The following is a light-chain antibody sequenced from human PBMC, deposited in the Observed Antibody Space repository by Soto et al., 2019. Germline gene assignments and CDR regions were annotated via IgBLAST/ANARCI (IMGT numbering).Light chain of an antibody. V-gene: IGLV2-8*01. Sequence: SVLTQPPSSSGSPGQSVAISCTGTSRDVGGQNYVSWFQQYPGKAPKLLIYAVSNRPSGVPYRFSGSKSGNTASLTISGLRAEDEADYFCCSHAGNNNYVFGTGTKVTVL. CDR1: SRDVGGQNY. J-gene: IGLJ1*01. CDR2: AVS. CDR3: CSHAGNNNYV.